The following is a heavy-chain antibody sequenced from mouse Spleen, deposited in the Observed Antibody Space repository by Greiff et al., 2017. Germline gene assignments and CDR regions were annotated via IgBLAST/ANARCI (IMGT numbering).Heavy chain of an antibody. CDR2: INSDGGST. CDR1: EYEFPSHD. V-gene: IGHV5-2*01. D-gene: IGHD2-14*01. Sequence: EVKLMESGGGLVQPGESLKLSCESNEYEFPSHDMSWVRKTPEKRLELVAAINSDGGSTYYPDTMERRFIISRDNTKKTLYLQMSSLRSEDTALYYCASYRFNWYFDVWGAGTTVTVSS. CDR3: ASYRFNWYFDV. J-gene: IGHJ1*01.